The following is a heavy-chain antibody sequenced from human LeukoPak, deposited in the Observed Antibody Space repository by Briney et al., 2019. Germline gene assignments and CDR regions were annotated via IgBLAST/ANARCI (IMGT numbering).Heavy chain of an antibody. D-gene: IGHD6-19*01. CDR2: IIPIFGTA. CDR1: GGTFSSYA. CDR3: ARGQQWLVVWFDP. V-gene: IGHV1-69*13. J-gene: IGHJ5*02. Sequence: SVKVSCKASGGTFSSYAISWVRQAPGQGLEWMGGIIPIFGTANYAQRFQGRGTITADESTSTAYMELSSLRSEDTAVYYCARGQQWLVVWFDPWGQGTLVTVSS.